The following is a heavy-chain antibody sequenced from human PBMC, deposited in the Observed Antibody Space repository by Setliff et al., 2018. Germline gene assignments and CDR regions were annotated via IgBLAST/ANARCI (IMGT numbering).Heavy chain of an antibody. CDR3: ARTCSGSGCYAGLES. CDR1: GGSIRSYY. V-gene: IGHV4-59*08. J-gene: IGHJ4*02. CDR2: IYYSGST. D-gene: IGHD2-15*01. Sequence: SETLSLTCTVSGGSIRSYYWNWIRQPPGKGLEWIGYIYYSGSTNYNPSLKSRVTISVDTSKNHFSLKLSSVTAADTAVYYCARTCSGSGCYAGLESWGQGTPVTVSS.